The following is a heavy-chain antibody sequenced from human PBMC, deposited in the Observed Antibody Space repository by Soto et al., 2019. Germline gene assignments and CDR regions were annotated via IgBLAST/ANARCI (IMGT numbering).Heavy chain of an antibody. J-gene: IGHJ4*02. V-gene: IGHV3-53*01. D-gene: IGHD6-6*01. Sequence: GGSLRLSCAASGLTVSSKYMSWVRQAPGKGLEWVSVIYSGGSTDYADSVKGRFTISRDNSKNTLYLKMNSLRAEDTAVYYCARDAPIAAHTPGYFDYWGQGTLVTVSS. CDR1: GLTVSSKY. CDR3: ARDAPIAAHTPGYFDY. CDR2: IYSGGST.